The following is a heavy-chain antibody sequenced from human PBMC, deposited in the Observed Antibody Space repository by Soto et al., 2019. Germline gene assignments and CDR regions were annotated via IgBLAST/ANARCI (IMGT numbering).Heavy chain of an antibody. J-gene: IGHJ4*02. CDR3: ASWSGYYNSIDY. CDR2: IYYSGST. V-gene: IGHV4-30-4*01. CDR1: GGSISSGDYY. Sequence: LSLTWTVSGGSISSGDYYWSWIRQPPGKGLEWIGYIYYSGSTYYNPSLKSRVTISVDTSKNQFSLKLSSVTAADTAVYYCASWSGYYNSIDYWGPGALVTVST. D-gene: IGHD3-3*01.